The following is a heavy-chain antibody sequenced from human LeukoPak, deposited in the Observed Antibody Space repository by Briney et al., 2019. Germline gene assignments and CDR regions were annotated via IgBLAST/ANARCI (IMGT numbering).Heavy chain of an antibody. V-gene: IGHV3-21*01. J-gene: IGHJ4*02. Sequence: GGSLRLSCAASGFTFSSYSMNWVRQAPGKGLEWVSSISSSSSSIYYADSVKGRFTISRDNAKNSLYLQMNSLRAEDTAVYYCARDPVGGGYSYGLSGVHFDYWGQGTLVTVSS. CDR2: ISSSSSSI. CDR3: ARDPVGGGYSYGLSGVHFDY. CDR1: GFTFSSYS. D-gene: IGHD5-18*01.